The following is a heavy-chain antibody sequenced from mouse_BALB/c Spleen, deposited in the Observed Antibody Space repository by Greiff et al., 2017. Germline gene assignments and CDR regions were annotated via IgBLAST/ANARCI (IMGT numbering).Heavy chain of an antibody. J-gene: IGHJ2*01. CDR2: ILPGSGST. V-gene: IGHV1-9*01. D-gene: IGHD2-1*01. CDR3: ARRGYGNPLYYFDY. CDR1: GYTFSSYW. Sequence: QVQLKESGAELMKPGASVKISCKATGYTFSSYWIEWVKQRPGHGLEWIGEILPGSGSTNYNEKFKGKATFTADTSSNTAYMQLSSLTSEDSAVYYCARRGYGNPLYYFDYWGQGTTLTVSS.